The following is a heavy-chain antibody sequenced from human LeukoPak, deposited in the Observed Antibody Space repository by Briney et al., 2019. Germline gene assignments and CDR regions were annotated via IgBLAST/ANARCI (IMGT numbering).Heavy chain of an antibody. Sequence: PGGSLRLSCAAAGFTFSTYRIDWVRQAPGEGLEWVSSISRSSNYIYYAGSVKGRFTVSRDNAKNSVYLQMNSLRAEDTAMYYCARGRTSYYDSHDAFDVWGQGTLVTVSS. V-gene: IGHV3-21*01. CDR2: ISRSSNYI. CDR3: ARGRTSYYDSHDAFDV. J-gene: IGHJ3*01. CDR1: GFTFSTYR. D-gene: IGHD3-22*01.